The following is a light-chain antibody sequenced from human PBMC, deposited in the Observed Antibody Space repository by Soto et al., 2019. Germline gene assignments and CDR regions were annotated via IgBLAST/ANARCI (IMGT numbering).Light chain of an antibody. Sequence: QSVLTQPPSVSGAPGQRVTISCTGSSSNIGAGYDVHWYQQLPGTAPKLLIYGDTNRPSGVPDRFSGSKSATSTSLAITGLQAADEADYYCPSYESSPSGYVFGTGTKVTVL. J-gene: IGLJ1*01. CDR3: PSYESSPSGYV. V-gene: IGLV1-40*01. CDR1: SSNIGAGYD. CDR2: GDT.